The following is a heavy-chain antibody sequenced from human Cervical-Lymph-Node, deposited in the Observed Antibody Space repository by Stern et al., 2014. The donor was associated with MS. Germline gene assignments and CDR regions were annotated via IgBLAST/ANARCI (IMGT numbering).Heavy chain of an antibody. V-gene: IGHV3-33*01. D-gene: IGHD2-15*01. CDR2: IWYDGSNK. J-gene: IGHJ4*02. CDR1: GFTFSSYG. CDR3: ARDRHDLGYCSGGSCYLPDY. Sequence: VQLVESGGGVVQPGRSLRLSCAASGFTFSSYGMHWVRPAPGKGLEWVAVIWYDGSNKYYADSVKGRFTISRDNSKNTLYLQMNSLRAEDTAVYYCARDRHDLGYCSGGSCYLPDYWGQGTLVTVSS.